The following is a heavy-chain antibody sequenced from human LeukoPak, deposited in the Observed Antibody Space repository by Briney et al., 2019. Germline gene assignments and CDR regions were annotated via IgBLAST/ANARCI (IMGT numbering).Heavy chain of an antibody. J-gene: IGHJ3*02. D-gene: IGHD1-26*01. CDR2: INSDGSKT. Sequence: GGSLRLSCAASGFTFSSYWMHCVRQAPGKGLMWVSRINSDGSKTVYADSVKGRFTISRDNAKNTLYLQMNSLRAEDTAVYYCAREGWSSGVYDIWGQGTMVTVSS. V-gene: IGHV3-74*01. CDR1: GFTFSSYW. CDR3: AREGWSSGVYDI.